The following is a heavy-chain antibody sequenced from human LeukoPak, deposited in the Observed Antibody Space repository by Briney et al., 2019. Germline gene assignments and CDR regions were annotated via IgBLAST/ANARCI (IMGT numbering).Heavy chain of an antibody. J-gene: IGHJ6*03. Sequence: GGSLRLSCAASGITFSNYAMSWVRQAPGKGLEWVSIIGYRGGSIYYAYSVKGRFTISRDNSKNTLSLQMNGLRPEDTAVYYCAKSWGSTRPYYNYMDVWGKGTTVTVSS. D-gene: IGHD1-26*01. CDR3: AKSWGSTRPYYNYMDV. CDR2: IGYRGGSI. V-gene: IGHV3-23*01. CDR1: GITFSNYA.